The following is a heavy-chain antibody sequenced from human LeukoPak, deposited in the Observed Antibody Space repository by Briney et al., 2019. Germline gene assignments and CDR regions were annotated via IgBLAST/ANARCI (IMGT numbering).Heavy chain of an antibody. D-gene: IGHD6-19*01. CDR2: IYHSGST. J-gene: IGHJ5*02. V-gene: IGHV4-4*02. Sequence: SGTLSLTCAVSGGSISSSNWWSWVRQPPGKGLEWIGEIYHSGSTNYNPSLKSRVTISVDKSKNQFSLKLSSVTAADTAVYYCARRRGIAVAGWGDWFDPWGQGTLVTVSS. CDR1: GGSISSSNW. CDR3: ARRRGIAVAGWGDWFDP.